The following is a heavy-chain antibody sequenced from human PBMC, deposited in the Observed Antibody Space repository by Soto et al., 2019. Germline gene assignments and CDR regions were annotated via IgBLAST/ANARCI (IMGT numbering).Heavy chain of an antibody. V-gene: IGHV3-7*03. CDR2: IKQDGSEK. Sequence: EVQLVESGGGLVQPGGSLRLSCAASGFTFSSYWMSWVRQAPGKGLEWVANIKQDGSEKYYVDSVKGRFTISRDNAKNSLYLQMNSLRAEDTAVYYCATTIPAVLFDYWGQGTLVTVSS. CDR3: ATTIPAVLFDY. CDR1: GFTFSSYW. D-gene: IGHD6-13*01. J-gene: IGHJ4*02.